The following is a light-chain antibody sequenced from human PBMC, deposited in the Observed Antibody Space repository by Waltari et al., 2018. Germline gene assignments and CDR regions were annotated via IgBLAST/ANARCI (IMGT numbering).Light chain of an antibody. CDR1: SGHSSYA. Sequence: QLVLTQSPSASASLGASVKLTCTLSSGHSSYAIARHQQQPATGPRYLLKLNSDGSHSQGDGIPCRFSGARSGAERYLTSSSLQSEDEADYYCQTWGTGIRVFGGGTKLTVL. CDR3: QTWGTGIRV. CDR2: LNSDGSH. V-gene: IGLV4-69*01. J-gene: IGLJ2*01.